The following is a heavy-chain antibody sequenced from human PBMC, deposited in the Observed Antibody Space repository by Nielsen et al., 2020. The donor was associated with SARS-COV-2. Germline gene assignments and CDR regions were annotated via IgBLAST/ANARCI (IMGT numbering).Heavy chain of an antibody. J-gene: IGHJ4*02. D-gene: IGHD7-27*01. CDR3: ARDRELGGFDY. V-gene: IGHV3-72*01. CDR2: TRNKANSYTT. CDR1: GFTFSDHY. Sequence: GGSLRLSCAASGFTFSDHYMDWVRQAPGKGLEWVGRTRNKANSYTTEYAASVKGRFTISRDDSKNSLYLQMNSLKPEDTAVYYCARDRELGGFDYWGQGTLVTVSS.